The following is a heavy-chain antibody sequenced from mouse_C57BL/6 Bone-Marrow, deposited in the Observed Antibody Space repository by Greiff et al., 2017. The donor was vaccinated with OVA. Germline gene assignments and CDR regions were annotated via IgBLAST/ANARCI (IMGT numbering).Heavy chain of an antibody. J-gene: IGHJ2*01. V-gene: IGHV1-62-2*01. Sequence: VKVVESGAELVKPGASVKLSCQASGYTFTEYTIPWVKQRSGQGLEWIGWFYPGGGSIKYNEKFKDKATLNADKSSSTVHMELSRLTAEDAAVYFCARHEGGYYDYWGQGTTLTVSS. CDR1: GYTFTEYT. D-gene: IGHD2-3*01. CDR3: ARHEGGYYDY. CDR2: FYPGGGSI.